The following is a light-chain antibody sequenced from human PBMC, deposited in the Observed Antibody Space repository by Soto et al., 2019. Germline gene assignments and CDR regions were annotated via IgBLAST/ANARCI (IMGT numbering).Light chain of an antibody. Sequence: QSVLTQPASVSGSPGQSITISCTGTSSDVGDYNYVSWYQHHPGKAPKLIIYEVRNRPSGVSNRFSGAKSGNTASLTISGLQAEDEADYYCSSYRTGSAFYVFGSGTKVTVL. V-gene: IGLV2-14*01. CDR2: EVR. CDR3: SSYRTGSAFYV. J-gene: IGLJ1*01. CDR1: SSDVGDYNY.